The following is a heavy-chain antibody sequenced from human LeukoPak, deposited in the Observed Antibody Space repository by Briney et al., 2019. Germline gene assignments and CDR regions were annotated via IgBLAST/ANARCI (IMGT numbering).Heavy chain of an antibody. CDR3: ARLGLVGAVSVDDAFDI. J-gene: IGHJ3*02. V-gene: IGHV3-48*01. Sequence: GGSLRLSCAASGFTFSSYSMNWVRQAPGKGLEWVSYISSSSSTIYYADSVKGRFTISRDNAKNSLYLQMNSLRAEDTAVYYCARLGLVGAVSVDDAFDIWGQGTMVTVSS. D-gene: IGHD1-26*01. CDR1: GFTFSSYS. CDR2: ISSSSSTI.